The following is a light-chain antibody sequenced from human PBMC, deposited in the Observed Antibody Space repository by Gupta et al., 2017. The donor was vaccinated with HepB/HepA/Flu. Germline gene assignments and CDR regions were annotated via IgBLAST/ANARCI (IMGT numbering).Light chain of an antibody. V-gene: IGKV3-20*01. Sequence: EIVLTRSPATLSSSPGERVTLSCRAGQSVSSSYLAWYQQKPGQAPRLLISGASTRATGIPDRFSGSGSGTDFTLTISRLEPEDFAVYYCQQYGSSFGTFGQGTKVEIK. CDR1: QSVSSSY. J-gene: IGKJ1*01. CDR3: QQYGSSFGT. CDR2: GAS.